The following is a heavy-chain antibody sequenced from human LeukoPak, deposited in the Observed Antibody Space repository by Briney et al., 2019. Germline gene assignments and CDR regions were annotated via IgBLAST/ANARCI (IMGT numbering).Heavy chain of an antibody. D-gene: IGHD6-6*01. Sequence: GGSLRLSCAASGFTFSSYAMSWVRQAPGKGLEWVSAISGSAGSTYYADSVKGRFTISRDNSKNTLYLQMYSLRAEDTAVYYCAKFGAALPQKRLGTNTFDYWGQGTLVTVSS. CDR1: GFTFSSYA. V-gene: IGHV3-23*01. CDR2: ISGSAGST. J-gene: IGHJ4*02. CDR3: AKFGAALPQKRLGTNTFDY.